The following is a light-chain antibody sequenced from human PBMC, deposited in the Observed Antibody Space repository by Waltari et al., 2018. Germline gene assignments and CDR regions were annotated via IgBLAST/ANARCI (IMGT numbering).Light chain of an antibody. Sequence: QLVLTQSPSASASLGASVKLTCTLSSGHSSNVIAWLQQRPEKGPRYLMKVNSDGSHSKGDEIPVRFSGSSSGAERDLTISNRQSEDEADYFCQTGGHGTWVFGGGTTLTVL. J-gene: IGLJ3*02. CDR2: VNSDGSH. CDR1: SGHSSNV. CDR3: QTGGHGTWV. V-gene: IGLV4-69*01.